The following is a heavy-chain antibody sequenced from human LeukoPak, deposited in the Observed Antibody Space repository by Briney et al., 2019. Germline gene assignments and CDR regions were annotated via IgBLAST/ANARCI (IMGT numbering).Heavy chain of an antibody. CDR1: GFTFDDYG. CDR2: INWNGGST. CDR3: ARVSGIAAAGTAVF. J-gene: IGHJ4*02. D-gene: IGHD6-13*01. Sequence: GGSLRLSCAASGFTFDDYGMSWVRQAPGKGLEWVSGINWNGGSTGYADSVKGRFTISRDNAKNSLYLQMNSLRAEDTALYYCARVSGIAAAGTAVFWGQGTLVTVSS. V-gene: IGHV3-20*04.